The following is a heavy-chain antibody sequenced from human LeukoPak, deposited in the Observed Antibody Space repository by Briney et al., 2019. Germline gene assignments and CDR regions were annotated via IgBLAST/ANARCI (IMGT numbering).Heavy chain of an antibody. Sequence: PSETLSLTCTFSGGSISSYYWSWIRQPPGKGLEWIGYISYSGSTNYNPSLKSRVTISVDTSKNQFSLKLSSVTAADTAVYYCARHRDGHFHDYWGQGTLVTVSS. CDR3: ARHRDGHFHDY. D-gene: IGHD5-24*01. V-gene: IGHV4-59*08. CDR1: GGSISSYY. CDR2: ISYSGST. J-gene: IGHJ4*02.